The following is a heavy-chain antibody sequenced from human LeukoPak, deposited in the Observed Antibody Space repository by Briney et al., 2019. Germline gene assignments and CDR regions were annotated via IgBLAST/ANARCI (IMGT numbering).Heavy chain of an antibody. J-gene: IGHJ4*02. CDR3: ARGNVALDY. V-gene: IGHV3-30*03. D-gene: IGHD1-1*01. CDR2: ISDDGRDK. CDR1: GFIFSNYG. Sequence: GGSLRLSCAASGFIFSNYGMHWVRQAPGKGLEWVAVISDDGRDKDYADSVKGRLTISRDNSKNTLYLQMNSLRAEDTAVYYCARGNVALDYWGQGTLVTVSS.